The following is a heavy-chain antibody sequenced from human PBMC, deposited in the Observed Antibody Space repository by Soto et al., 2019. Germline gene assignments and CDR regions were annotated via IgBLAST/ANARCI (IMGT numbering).Heavy chain of an antibody. CDR2: INHSGRV. CDR1: GGSFSGHS. V-gene: IGHV4-34*01. D-gene: IGHD3-22*01. J-gene: IGHJ5*01. CDR3: STRAYDTNGYYRFDP. Sequence: SETLSLTCAAYGGSFSGHSWTWIRQSPGKGLEWIGDINHSGRVNYSPSLKSQVTISLDTSKNQFSLTLSAVTAADTAMYYCSTRAYDTNGYYRFDPWGQGTLVTLSS.